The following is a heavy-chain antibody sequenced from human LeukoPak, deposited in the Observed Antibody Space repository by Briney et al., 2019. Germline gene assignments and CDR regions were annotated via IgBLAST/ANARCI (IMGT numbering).Heavy chain of an antibody. Sequence: SETLSLTCTVSGGSISSSSYYWGWIRQPPGKGLEWIGSIYYSGSTYYNPSLKSRVTISVDTSKNQFSLKLSSVTAADTAVYYCAGTDDFWSGYSLDYWGQGTLVTVSS. D-gene: IGHD3-3*01. CDR2: IYYSGST. V-gene: IGHV4-39*01. CDR1: GGSISSSSYY. J-gene: IGHJ4*02. CDR3: AGTDDFWSGYSLDY.